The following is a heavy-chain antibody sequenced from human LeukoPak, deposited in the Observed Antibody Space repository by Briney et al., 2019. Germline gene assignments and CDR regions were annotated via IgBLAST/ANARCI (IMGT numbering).Heavy chain of an antibody. CDR1: GGSFSGYY. CDR2: INHSGST. CDR3: EDGIRYFDWLPHYYYYGMDV. D-gene: IGHD3-9*01. J-gene: IGHJ6*02. Sequence: SDTLSLTCAVYGGSFSGYYWSWIRQPPWKGLEWIGEINHSGSTNYNPSLKSRVTISVDTSKNQFSLKLSSVTAADTSVFQAEDGIRYFDWLPHYYYYGMDVWGQGTTVTVSS. V-gene: IGHV4-34*01.